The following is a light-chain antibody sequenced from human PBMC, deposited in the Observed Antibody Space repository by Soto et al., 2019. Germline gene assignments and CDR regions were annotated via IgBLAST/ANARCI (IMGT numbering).Light chain of an antibody. V-gene: IGKV3-20*01. CDR1: QSVTSNY. J-gene: IGKJ1*01. CDR2: GAS. Sequence: EIVLTQSPGTLSLSPGERATLSCGASQSVTSNYLAWYQQKPGQAPRLLIFGASIRVKGIPDRFIGSGSGTDFTLTISRLEPADFAAYYCQQSNDWWTFGQGTKVDIK. CDR3: QQSNDWWT.